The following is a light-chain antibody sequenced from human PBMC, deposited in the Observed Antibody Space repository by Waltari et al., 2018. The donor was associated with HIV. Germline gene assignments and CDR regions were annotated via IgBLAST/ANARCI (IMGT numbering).Light chain of an antibody. Sequence: QSVLTQPPSASGTPGQRVTISCSGSSSNIGSNTVNWYQQLPGTAPKLRIYSNNHRPSGVPDRFSGSMSGTSASLAISGLQSEDEADYYCAAWDDSLNGPWVFGGGTKLTVL. J-gene: IGLJ3*02. V-gene: IGLV1-44*01. CDR2: SNN. CDR3: AAWDDSLNGPWV. CDR1: SSNIGSNT.